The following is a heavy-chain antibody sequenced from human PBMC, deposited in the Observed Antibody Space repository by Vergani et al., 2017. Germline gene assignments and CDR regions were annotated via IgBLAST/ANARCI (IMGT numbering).Heavy chain of an antibody. D-gene: IGHD6-19*01. CDR1: GASIRSSNYY. V-gene: IGHV4-39*01. CDR2: IYYSGST. CDR3: ARHSTVEWLVKLGWIDP. Sequence: QLQLQESGPGLVKPSATLSLTCSVSGASIRSSNYYWGWIRQPPGKGLGWIASIYYSGSTYYNPSLKSRGTISVDTSKNQFYQKLSSVTAADTAVYFCARHSTVEWLVKLGWIDPWGQGILVTVSS. J-gene: IGHJ5*02.